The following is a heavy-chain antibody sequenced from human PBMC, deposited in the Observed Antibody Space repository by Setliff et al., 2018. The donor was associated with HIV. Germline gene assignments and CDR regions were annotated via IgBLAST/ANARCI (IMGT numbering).Heavy chain of an antibody. Sequence: QPSETLRLSCAASGFTFSNYAMSWVRQTPGKGLQWVSVIYSGTSTTYYTDSVKGRFTISRDNSRNTLYLQVNSLRAEDTAIYFCAKVQTGAFDSWGLGTLVTVSS. J-gene: IGHJ4*02. V-gene: IGHV3-23*03. D-gene: IGHD7-27*01. CDR3: AKVQTGAFDS. CDR2: IYSGTSTT. CDR1: GFTFSNYA.